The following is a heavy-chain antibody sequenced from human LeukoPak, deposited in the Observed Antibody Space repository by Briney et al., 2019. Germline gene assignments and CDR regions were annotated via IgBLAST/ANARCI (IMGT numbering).Heavy chain of an antibody. CDR2: VHYSGST. V-gene: IGHV4-59*01. CDR1: GGSISGFY. J-gene: IGHJ6*02. CDR3: ARRTKGPADV. Sequence: SETLSLTCTVSGGSISGFYWSWIRQPPGKGLEWIGYVHYSGSTTYNPSLKSRVTISLDTSENQFSLNLNSVTAADTAVYYCARRTKGPADVWGQGTTVTVSS. D-gene: IGHD2-8*01.